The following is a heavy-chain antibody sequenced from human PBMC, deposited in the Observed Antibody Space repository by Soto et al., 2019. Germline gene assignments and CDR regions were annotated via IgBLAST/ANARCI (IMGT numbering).Heavy chain of an antibody. CDR3: AKNGASNYYDSSGYYLIYYGMDV. CDR2: IKSKTDGGTT. CDR1: GFTFSNAW. D-gene: IGHD3-22*01. J-gene: IGHJ6*02. Sequence: SLRLSCAASGFTFSNAWMNWVRQAPGKGLEWVGRIKSKTDGGTTDYAAPVKGRFTISRDDSKNTLYLQINSLKTEDTAVYYCAKNGASNYYDSSGYYLIYYGMDVWGQGTTVTVSS. V-gene: IGHV3-15*07.